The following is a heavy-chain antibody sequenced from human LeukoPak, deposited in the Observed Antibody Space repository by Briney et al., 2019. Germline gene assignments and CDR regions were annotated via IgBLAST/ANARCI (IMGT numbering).Heavy chain of an antibody. J-gene: IGHJ6*03. Sequence: ASVKVSCKASGYTFTSYDINWVRQATGQGLEWMGWMNPNSGNTGYAQKFQGRVTITRNTSISTAYMELSSLRSEDTAVYYCARGFRVRYCSSTSCYYYYYMDVWGKGTTVTVSS. CDR1: GYTFTSYD. D-gene: IGHD2-2*01. CDR2: MNPNSGNT. CDR3: ARGFRVRYCSSTSCYYYYYMDV. V-gene: IGHV1-8*03.